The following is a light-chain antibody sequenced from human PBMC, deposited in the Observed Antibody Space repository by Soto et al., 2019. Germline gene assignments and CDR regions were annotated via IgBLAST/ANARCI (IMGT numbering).Light chain of an antibody. CDR3: SSYTNINTRACV. J-gene: IGLJ1*01. CDR1: SGDIVSYNR. V-gene: IGLV2-14*01. Sequence: QSALTQPASVSGSPVQSITISCTGTSGDIVSYNRVSWYQQHPGKAPKLIIYEVTDRPSGVSNRFSGSKSGNTASLTISGLQAADEAEYYCSSYTNINTRACVFGTGTKLTVL. CDR2: EVT.